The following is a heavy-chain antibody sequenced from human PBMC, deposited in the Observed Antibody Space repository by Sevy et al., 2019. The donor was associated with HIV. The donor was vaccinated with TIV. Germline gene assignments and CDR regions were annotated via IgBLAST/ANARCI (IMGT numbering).Heavy chain of an antibody. CDR1: GGSLSSSDSY. CDR3: ARKRGYSPGPFDY. CDR2: IHYTGGT. D-gene: IGHD5-12*01. V-gene: IGHV4-30-4*02. J-gene: IGHJ4*02. Sequence: SETLSLTCTVSGGSLSSSDSYWSWIRQPPGKGLEWLGYIHYTGGTYYNPFLKGGVAMSVDTSEGRFSLRLRFLTAADTALYFCARKRGYSPGPFDYWGQGFLVTVSS.